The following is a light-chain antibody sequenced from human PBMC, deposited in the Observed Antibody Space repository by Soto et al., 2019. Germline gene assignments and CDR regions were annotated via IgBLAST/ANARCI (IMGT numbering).Light chain of an antibody. CDR3: QQYSSSPSIT. V-gene: IGKV3-20*01. CDR2: GAS. J-gene: IGKJ5*01. CDR1: QSVISNF. Sequence: EIVLTQSPGTLSLSPGERATLSCRASQSVISNFLAWYQQKPGQAPRVLIFGASSRAAGIPDRFSGSGSGTEFTLTISRLEPEDFAVYYCQQYSSSPSITFGQGTRLQIK.